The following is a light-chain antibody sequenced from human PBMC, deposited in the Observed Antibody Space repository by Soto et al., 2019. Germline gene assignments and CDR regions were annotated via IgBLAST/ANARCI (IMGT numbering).Light chain of an antibody. J-gene: IGKJ5*01. CDR3: QQYGSSPLVT. CDR1: QSVSSSY. Sequence: EILLTQSPGTLSLSPGERATLSCRASQSVSSSYLAWYQQKPGQAPRLVIHGASRRATGIPDRFSGSGSGTDFTLTISRLEPEDFAVYYCQQYGSSPLVTFGQGTRLEIK. CDR2: GAS. V-gene: IGKV3-20*01.